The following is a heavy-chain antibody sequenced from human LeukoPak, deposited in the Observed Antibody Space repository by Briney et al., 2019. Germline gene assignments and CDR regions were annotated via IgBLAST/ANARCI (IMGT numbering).Heavy chain of an antibody. CDR2: IYTSGST. CDR1: GGSISSFS. D-gene: IGHD6-19*01. CDR3: ARELGIRVDWLAEYYSDY. V-gene: IGHV4-4*07. Sequence: KSSETLSLTCTVSGGSISSFSWSCHRQPAGKGLEWIGRIYTSGSTNYNPSLKSRVTMSVDTSKNQFSLKLSSVTAADTAVYYCARELGIRVDWLAEYYSDYLCQGTLVTVSS. J-gene: IGHJ4*02.